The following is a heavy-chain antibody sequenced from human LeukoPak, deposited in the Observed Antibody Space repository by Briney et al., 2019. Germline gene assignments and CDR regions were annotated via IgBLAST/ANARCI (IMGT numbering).Heavy chain of an antibody. V-gene: IGHV4-61*01. CDR3: ARARGSSGWYWFDP. CDR1: GGSVSSGSYY. J-gene: IGHJ5*02. CDR2: IYYSGST. Sequence: SETLSLTCTVSGGSVSSGSYYWSWIRQPPGKGLEWIGYIYYSGSTNYNPSLKSRVTISVDTSKNQFSLKLSSVTAADTAVYYCARARGSSGWYWFDPWGQGTLVTVSS. D-gene: IGHD6-19*01.